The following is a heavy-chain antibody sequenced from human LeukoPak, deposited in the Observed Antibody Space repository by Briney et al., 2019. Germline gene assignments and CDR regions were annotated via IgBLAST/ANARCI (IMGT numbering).Heavy chain of an antibody. V-gene: IGHV1-2*02. CDR2: INPNSADT. D-gene: IGHD6-19*01. CDR3: VRDIRGLAVAGTSD. Sequence: ASVKVSCKASGYTFTGTYMHWVRQAPGQGLEWMVWINPNSADTNYAQKFQGRVTMTRDTSISTAYMELSRLRSDDTAVYYCVRDIRGLAVAGTSDWGQGTLVTVSS. J-gene: IGHJ4*02. CDR1: GYTFTGTY.